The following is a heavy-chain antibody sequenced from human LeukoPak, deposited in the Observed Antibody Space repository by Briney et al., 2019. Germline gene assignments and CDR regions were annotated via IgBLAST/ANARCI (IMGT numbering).Heavy chain of an antibody. V-gene: IGHV3-64*01. Sequence: GGSLRLSCAASGFTFSSYAMHWVRQAPGKGLEYVSAISSNGGSTYYANSVKGRFTISRDNSKNTLYLQMGSLRAEDMAVYYCARGGVTMIVVDSDYWGQGTLVTVSS. CDR3: ARGGVTMIVVDSDY. D-gene: IGHD3-22*01. CDR1: GFTFSSYA. J-gene: IGHJ4*02. CDR2: ISSNGGST.